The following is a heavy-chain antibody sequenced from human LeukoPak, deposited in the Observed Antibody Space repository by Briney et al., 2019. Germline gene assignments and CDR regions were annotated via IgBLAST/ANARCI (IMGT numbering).Heavy chain of an antibody. CDR3: AKVGRFLEWLSSFDY. V-gene: IGHV3-11*01. CDR1: GFTFSDYY. CDR2: ISSSGSTI. D-gene: IGHD3-3*01. J-gene: IGHJ4*02. Sequence: GGSLRLSCAASGFTFSDYYMSWIRQAPGKGLEWVSYISSSGSTIYYADSVKGRFTISRDNAKNSLYLQMNSLRAEDTALYYCAKVGRFLEWLSSFDYWGQGTLVTVSS.